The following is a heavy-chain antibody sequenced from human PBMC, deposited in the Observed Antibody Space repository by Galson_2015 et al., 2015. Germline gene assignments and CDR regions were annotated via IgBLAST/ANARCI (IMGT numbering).Heavy chain of an antibody. D-gene: IGHD3-3*01. V-gene: IGHV1-69*06. Sequence: LEWMGGITPLFGTANYAQKFQGRVTITADKSTSTVYMELIRLRAEDTAVYYCGRGTIYGVVIIDYWGQGTLVTVSS. CDR2: ITPLFGTA. CDR3: GRGTIYGVVIIDY. J-gene: IGHJ4*02.